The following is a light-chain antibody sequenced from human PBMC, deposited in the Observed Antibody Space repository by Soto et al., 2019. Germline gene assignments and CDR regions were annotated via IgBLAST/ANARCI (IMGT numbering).Light chain of an antibody. Sequence: EVVMTQSPATLSVSTGERVTLSCRASQSVATNLAWYQQKPGQAPRLLISAASNRAAGVPVRFSGSGSGTEFTLTLSSLQSEDFAVYYCQQYFDWPPMTFGQGTKV. CDR1: QSVATN. J-gene: IGKJ1*01. V-gene: IGKV3-15*01. CDR2: AAS. CDR3: QQYFDWPPMT.